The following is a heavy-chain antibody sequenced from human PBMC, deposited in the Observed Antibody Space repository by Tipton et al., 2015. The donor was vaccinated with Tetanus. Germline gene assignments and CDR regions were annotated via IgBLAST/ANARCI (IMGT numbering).Heavy chain of an antibody. CDR2: IRRESDGGTT. D-gene: IGHD4-17*01. CDR1: GFNFNNAW. J-gene: IGHJ1*01. Sequence: VQLVQSGGGLVKPGGSLRLSCAGSGFNFNNAWMSWVRQAPGKGLEWVGLIRRESDGGTTDHATPVTGRFTISRDDSKNTLYLQINSLITEDTAVYYCAHYGDKEYFQDWGQGTLVTVSS. CDR3: AHYGDKEYFQD. V-gene: IGHV3-15*01.